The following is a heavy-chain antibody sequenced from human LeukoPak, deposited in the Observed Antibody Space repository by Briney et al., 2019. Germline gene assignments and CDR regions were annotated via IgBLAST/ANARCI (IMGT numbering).Heavy chain of an antibody. V-gene: IGHV3-66*01. Sequence: GGSLRLSCAASGFTVSSTYMTWVRKAPGKGLEWVSVIHNGGDTYYADSVKGRFIISRDNSKNTLYLQMNSLRAEDTAVYYCASLAKDYWGQGSLVTVS. CDR1: GFTVSSTY. CDR2: IHNGGDT. J-gene: IGHJ4*02. CDR3: ASLAKDY.